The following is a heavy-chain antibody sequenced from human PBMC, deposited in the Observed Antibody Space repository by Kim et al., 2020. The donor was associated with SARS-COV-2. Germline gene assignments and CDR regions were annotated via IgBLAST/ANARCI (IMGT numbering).Heavy chain of an antibody. CDR1: GAPIIRGDYY. Sequence: SETLSLTCTVSGAPIIRGDYYWTWIRQPPGKGLEWIGYVYFSGTTWYNPSLKSRVSISIDTAKNQFSLKLTSVSAANTSMYYCARANCAGGTFYLDAFD. CDR2: VYFSGTT. J-gene: IGHJ3*02. D-gene: IGHD2-8*02. CDR3: ARANCAGGTFYLDAFD. V-gene: IGHV4-30-4*01.